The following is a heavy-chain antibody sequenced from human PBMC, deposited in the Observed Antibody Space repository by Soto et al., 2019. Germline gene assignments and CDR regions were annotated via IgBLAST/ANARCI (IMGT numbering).Heavy chain of an antibody. CDR3: ATVDRSVALVGWFDP. D-gene: IGHD2-8*02. CDR2: IIPVSGTA. J-gene: IGHJ5*02. V-gene: IGHV1-69*01. CDR1: GGTFSSYV. Sequence: DLEQSGAEVTKPGSSVKVSCKFSGGTFSSYVIIWVRQAPGQGLEWMGGIIPVSGTANYAQKFHGRVTISADAATNTAYMELSSGRFDDTAVYYCATVDRSVALVGWFDPWGQGTLVTVSS.